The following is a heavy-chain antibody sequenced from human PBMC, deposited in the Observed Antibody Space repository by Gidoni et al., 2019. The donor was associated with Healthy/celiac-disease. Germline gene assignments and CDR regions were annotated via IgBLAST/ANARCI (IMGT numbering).Heavy chain of an antibody. J-gene: IGHJ6*02. CDR1: GGSFSGYY. V-gene: IGHV4-34*01. D-gene: IGHD5-18*01. CDR3: ARAGDRVGSGVRLYSDGYKSYYDYGMDV. CDR2: INTSGST. Sequence: QVQLQQLGAVLLKPSETLSLTCAVSGGSFSGYYCSCIRHPPGKGLEWIGEINTSGSTNYNPSLKSRVTISVDTSKNKFSRKLSAVTAADTAVYYWARAGDRVGSGVRLYSDGYKSYYDYGMDVWGQGTTVTVSS.